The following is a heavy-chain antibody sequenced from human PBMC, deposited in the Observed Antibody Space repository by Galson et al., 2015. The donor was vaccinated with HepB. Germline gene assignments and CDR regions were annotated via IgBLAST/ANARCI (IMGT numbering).Heavy chain of an antibody. J-gene: IGHJ4*02. CDR2: ISWNSGSI. Sequence: SLRLSCAASGFTFDDYAMHWVRQAPGKGLEWVSGISWNSGSIGYADSVKGRFTISRDNAKNSLYLQMNGLRAEDTALYYCAKGIIAAAGEFDYWGQGTLVTVSS. CDR1: GFTFDDYA. CDR3: AKGIIAAAGEFDY. D-gene: IGHD6-13*01. V-gene: IGHV3-9*01.